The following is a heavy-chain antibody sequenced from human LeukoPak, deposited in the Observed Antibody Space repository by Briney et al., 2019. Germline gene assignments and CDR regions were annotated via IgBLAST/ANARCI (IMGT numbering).Heavy chain of an antibody. Sequence: GGSLRLSCAASGFTFSSYSMNWVRQAPGKGLEWVSSISSSSSYIYYADSVKGRFTISRDNAKNSLYLQMNSLRAEDTAVYYCAKDFEGRLQPLDYWGQGTLVTVSS. J-gene: IGHJ4*02. CDR3: AKDFEGRLQPLDY. D-gene: IGHD5-24*01. V-gene: IGHV3-21*01. CDR2: ISSSSSYI. CDR1: GFTFSSYS.